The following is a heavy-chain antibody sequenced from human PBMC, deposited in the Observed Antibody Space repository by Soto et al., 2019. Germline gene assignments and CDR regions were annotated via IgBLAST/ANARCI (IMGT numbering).Heavy chain of an antibody. CDR3: ARDKSHIAVAGYGMDV. J-gene: IGHJ6*02. CDR2: IKQDGSEK. D-gene: IGHD6-19*01. V-gene: IGHV3-7*03. CDR1: GFTFSSYW. Sequence: QTGGSLRLSCAASGFTFSSYWMSWVRQAPGKGLEWVANIKQDGSEKYYVDSVKGRFTISRDNAKNSLYLQMNSLRAEDTAVYYCARDKSHIAVAGYGMDVWGQGTTVTVSS.